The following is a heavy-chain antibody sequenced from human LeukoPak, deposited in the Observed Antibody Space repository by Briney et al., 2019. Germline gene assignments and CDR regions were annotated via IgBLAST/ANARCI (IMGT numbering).Heavy chain of an antibody. CDR3: ARSFTRGYCSGGSCYGPVIY. J-gene: IGHJ4*02. CDR2: ISSSSSYI. D-gene: IGHD2-15*01. CDR1: GFTFSSYS. Sequence: GGSLRLSCTASGFTFSSYSMNWVRQAPGKGLEWVSSISSSSSYIYYADSVKGRFTISRDNAKNSLYLQMNSLRAEDTAVYYCARSFTRGYCSGGSCYGPVIYWGQGTLVTVSS. V-gene: IGHV3-21*01.